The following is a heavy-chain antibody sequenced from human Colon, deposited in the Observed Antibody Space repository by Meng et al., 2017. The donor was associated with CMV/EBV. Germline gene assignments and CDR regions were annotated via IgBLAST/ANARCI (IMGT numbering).Heavy chain of an antibody. D-gene: IGHD3-3*01. V-gene: IGHV4-31*03. Sequence: TVSGASINSGGSYWTWIRQHPGKGLEWIGYIYYSATTYYNPSLKSRLSISLDTSENQFSLKLSSVTAADTAVYYCARELTMTAQPFDSWGQGTLVTV. J-gene: IGHJ4*02. CDR1: GASINSGGSY. CDR3: ARELTMTAQPFDS. CDR2: IYYSATT.